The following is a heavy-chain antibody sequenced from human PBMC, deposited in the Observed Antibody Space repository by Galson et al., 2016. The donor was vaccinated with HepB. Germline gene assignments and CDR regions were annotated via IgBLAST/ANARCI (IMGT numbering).Heavy chain of an antibody. Sequence: SLRLSCAASGFTFNSYGMSWVRQAPGKGLEWVSSISGGGGSTDYAGSVKGRLTISRDNAKNSLYLQMNSLRAEDTAVYFCARDPGYSAFDIWGQGTMVTVSS. CDR3: ARDPGYSAFDI. D-gene: IGHD5-12*01. CDR1: GFTFNSYG. CDR2: ISGGGGST. V-gene: IGHV3-23*01. J-gene: IGHJ3*02.